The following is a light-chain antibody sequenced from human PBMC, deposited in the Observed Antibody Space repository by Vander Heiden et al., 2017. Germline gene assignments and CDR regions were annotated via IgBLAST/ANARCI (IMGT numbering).Light chain of an antibody. Sequence: DIQMTQSPSTLSASVGDRVTITCRASQSISSWLAWYQQKPGKAPKLLIYKASSLESGVPSSFSGSGSGTEFTLTISSLQPDDFATYYCQQENSYPYTFGQGTKLEIK. CDR1: QSISSW. CDR2: KAS. J-gene: IGKJ2*01. CDR3: QQENSYPYT. V-gene: IGKV1-5*03.